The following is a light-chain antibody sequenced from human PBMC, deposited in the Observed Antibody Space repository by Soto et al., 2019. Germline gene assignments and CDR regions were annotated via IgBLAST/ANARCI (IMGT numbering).Light chain of an antibody. CDR3: QVWDRALGV. Sequence: SYELTQPLSVSVALGQTARITCGGSSIGSKNVHWYQQKPGQAPVLVIYRDSNRPSGIPERFSGSNSGNTATLTISRAQAGDEADYYCQVWDRALGVFGGGTKLTVL. CDR1: SIGSKN. V-gene: IGLV3-9*01. CDR2: RDS. J-gene: IGLJ3*02.